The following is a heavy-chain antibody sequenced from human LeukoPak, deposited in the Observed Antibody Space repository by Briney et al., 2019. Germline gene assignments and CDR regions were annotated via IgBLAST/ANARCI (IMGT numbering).Heavy chain of an antibody. CDR2: IYYTGST. V-gene: IGHV4-59*08. D-gene: IGHD6-19*01. Sequence: PSETLSLTCTVSGGSITSYYWSWIRQPPGKGLEWIGYIYYTGSTDYNPSLKSRVTMSVDTSNNQFSLKLSSVTAADTAVYYCAGHEHSSGWSDFEYWGQGTLVTVSS. CDR1: GGSITSYY. J-gene: IGHJ4*02. CDR3: AGHEHSSGWSDFEY.